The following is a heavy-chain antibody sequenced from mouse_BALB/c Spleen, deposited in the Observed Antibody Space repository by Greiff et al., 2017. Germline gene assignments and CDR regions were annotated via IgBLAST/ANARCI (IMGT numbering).Heavy chain of an antibody. J-gene: IGHJ4*01. CDR3: ARHYDYDDYAMDY. CDR1: GYSFTGYY. Sequence: EVQLQQSGPELVKPGASVKISCKASGYSFTGYYMHWVKQSHVKSLEWIGRINPYNGATSYNQNFKDKASLTVDKSSSTAYMELHSLTSEDSAVYYCARHYDYDDYAMDYWGQGTSVTVSS. D-gene: IGHD2-4*01. CDR2: INPYNGAT. V-gene: IGHV1-31*01.